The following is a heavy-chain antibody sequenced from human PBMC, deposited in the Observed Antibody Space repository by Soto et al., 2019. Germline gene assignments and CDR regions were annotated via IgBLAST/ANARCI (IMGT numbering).Heavy chain of an antibody. CDR2: INHSGST. Sequence: QSLPGAVYGGSFSGYYWSWSLQPPGKEMEWIGEINHSGSTNYNPSLKSRVTISVDTSKNQFSLKLSSVTAADTAVYYCARGLGAKRGYCSGASCYSNWFDPWGQGTLVTVSS. CDR3: ARGLGAKRGYCSGASCYSNWFDP. J-gene: IGHJ5*02. CDR1: GGSFSGYY. V-gene: IGHV4-34*01. D-gene: IGHD2-15*01.